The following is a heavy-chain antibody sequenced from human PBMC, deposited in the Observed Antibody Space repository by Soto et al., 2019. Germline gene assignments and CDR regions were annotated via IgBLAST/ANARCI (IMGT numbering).Heavy chain of an antibody. CDR1: GGTFSSYT. J-gene: IGHJ4*02. CDR2: IIPILGIA. V-gene: IGHV1-69*02. Sequence: SVKVSCKASGGTFSSYTISWVRQAPGQGLEWMGRIIPILGIANYAQKFQGRVTITADKSTSTAYMELSSLRSEDTAVYYCARGVVVAASSFDYWGQGTLVTVSS. D-gene: IGHD2-15*01. CDR3: ARGVVVAASSFDY.